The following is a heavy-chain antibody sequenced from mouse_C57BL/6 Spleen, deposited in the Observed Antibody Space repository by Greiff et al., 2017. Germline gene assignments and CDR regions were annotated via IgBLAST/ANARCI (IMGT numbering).Heavy chain of an antibody. CDR1: GFNIKNTY. CDR2: IDPANGNT. J-gene: IGHJ2*01. CDR3: PRVLLYDYRRYFDY. Sequence: VQLQQSVAELVRPGASVKLSCTASGFNIKNTYMHWVKQRPEQGLEWIGRIDPANGNTKYAPKFQGKATITADTSSNTASLQLRRLPSEDTAIYYCPRVLLYDYRRYFDYWGQGTTLTVSS. V-gene: IGHV14-3*01. D-gene: IGHD2-4*01.